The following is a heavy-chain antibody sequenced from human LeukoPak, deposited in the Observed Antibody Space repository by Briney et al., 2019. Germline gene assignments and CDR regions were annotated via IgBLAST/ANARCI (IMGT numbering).Heavy chain of an antibody. D-gene: IGHD6-19*01. CDR2: IWYDGSNK. CDR1: GFTFSSYE. Sequence: GGSLRLSCAASGFTFSSYEMNWVRQAPGKGLEWVAVIWYDGSNKYYADPVKGRFTISRDNSKNTLYLQMNSLRAEDTAVYYCARDMGSGAHHCGYWGQGTLVTVSS. V-gene: IGHV3-33*08. J-gene: IGHJ4*02. CDR3: ARDMGSGAHHCGY.